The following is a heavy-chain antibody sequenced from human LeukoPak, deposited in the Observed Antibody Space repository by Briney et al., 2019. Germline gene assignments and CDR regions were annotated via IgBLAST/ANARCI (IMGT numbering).Heavy chain of an antibody. J-gene: IGHJ4*02. D-gene: IGHD1-1*01. CDR3: VRGTMNAIDQLDY. V-gene: IGHV3-74*01. CDR1: GFTFSSYW. Sequence: GGSLRLSCVVSGFTFSSYWMHWVRQAPGEGLEWASRIRYDGSSAAYADSVKGRLTISRDNAKNTLYLQMNSLSAEDTAVYYCVRGTMNAIDQLDYWGQGTLVTVSS. CDR2: IRYDGSSA.